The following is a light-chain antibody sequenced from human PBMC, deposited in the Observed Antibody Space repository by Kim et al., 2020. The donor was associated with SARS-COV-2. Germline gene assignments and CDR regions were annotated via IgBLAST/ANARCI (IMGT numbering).Light chain of an antibody. J-gene: IGKJ2*01. CDR2: AAS. V-gene: IGKV1-39*01. Sequence: DVQMTQSPSSLSASVGDRVTITCRASQSISIYLNWYQEKVGKAPELLIYAASSLQGGVPSRFSGSGSGTDFTLTISSLQPEDIATYYCQESYSTPYIFGQGTKLEI. CDR1: QSISIY. CDR3: QESYSTPYI.